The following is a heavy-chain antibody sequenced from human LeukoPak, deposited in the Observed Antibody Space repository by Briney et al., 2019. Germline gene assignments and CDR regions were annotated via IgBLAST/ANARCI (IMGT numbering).Heavy chain of an antibody. CDR2: VYHSGST. J-gene: IGHJ1*01. V-gene: IGHV4-38-2*01. CDR3: ASSTAVVKAKKFQE. Sequence: PSETLSLTCGVSGYSISSGYYWGRIRQPPGKGLEWIGTVYHSGSTCQNPSLKSRVTISVDTSKNQFSLKLTSVTAADTAVYFCASSTAVVKAKKFQEWGQGTLVTVSS. D-gene: IGHD1-26*01. CDR1: GYSISSGYY.